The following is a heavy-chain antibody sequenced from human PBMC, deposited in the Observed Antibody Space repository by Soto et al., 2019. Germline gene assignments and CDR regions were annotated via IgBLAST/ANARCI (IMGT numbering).Heavy chain of an antibody. Sequence: PGGSLRLSCEGTGFTFDDNVLSWVRQAPGKGLDWVSGITGSGRDTYYADSVKGRFTISRDNSKNTLYLQMNSLRAEDTAVYYCAREGDYYDSSGYYPFDYWGQGTLVTVSS. CDR2: ITGSGRDT. V-gene: IGHV3-23*01. D-gene: IGHD3-22*01. J-gene: IGHJ4*02. CDR3: AREGDYYDSSGYYPFDY. CDR1: GFTFDDNV.